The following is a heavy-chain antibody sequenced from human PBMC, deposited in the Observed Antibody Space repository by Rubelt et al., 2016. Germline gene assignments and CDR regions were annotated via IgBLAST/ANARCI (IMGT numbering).Heavy chain of an antibody. D-gene: IGHD2-21*02. CDR3: ACAIVVVTAGDFDL. CDR2: IHYSENT. Sequence: QVQLQESGPGLVKPSETLSLTCTVSTGSISSYYWSWIRQPPGKGLEWIAYIHYSENTNYKPSLKRRVTILVDTSKNQFSLNVRSVTLAATAVSDCACAIVVVTAGDFDLWGQGTMVTVSS. CDR1: TGSISSYY. V-gene: IGHV4-59*01. J-gene: IGHJ3*01.